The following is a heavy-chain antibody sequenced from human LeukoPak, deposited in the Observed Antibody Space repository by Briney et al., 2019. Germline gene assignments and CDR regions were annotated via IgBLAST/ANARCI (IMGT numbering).Heavy chain of an antibody. J-gene: IGHJ4*02. CDR3: ARDDCTNGVCYIDY. Sequence: SVKVSCKASGGTFSSYAISWVRQAPGQGLERMGRIIPILGIANYAQKFQGRVTITADKSTSTAYMELSSLRSEDTAVYYCARDDCTNGVCYIDYWGQGTLVTVSS. D-gene: IGHD2-8*01. CDR1: GGTFSSYA. CDR2: IIPILGIA. V-gene: IGHV1-69*04.